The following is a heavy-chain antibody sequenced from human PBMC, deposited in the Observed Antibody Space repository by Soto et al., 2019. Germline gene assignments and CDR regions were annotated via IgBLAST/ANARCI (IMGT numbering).Heavy chain of an antibody. CDR2: ISYDGKQT. CDR3: ARDGWGSNRYFDL. J-gene: IGHJ2*01. D-gene: IGHD3-16*01. Sequence: GGSLRLSCGAPGVTFKDYGMHWVRQAPGKGLEWVAVISYDGKQTYYADSVKGRFTITKDKSKRTLCFQMNSLRVDDTAAYYCARDGWGSNRYFDLWGRGTLVTVSS. V-gene: IGHV3-30*03. CDR1: GVTFKDYG.